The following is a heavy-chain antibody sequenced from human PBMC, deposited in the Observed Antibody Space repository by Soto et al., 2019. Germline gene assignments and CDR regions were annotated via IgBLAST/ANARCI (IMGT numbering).Heavy chain of an antibody. D-gene: IGHD1-26*01. Sequence: EVQLVESGGGLVQPGGSLKLSCAASGFTFSGSAMHWVRQASGKGLEWVGRIRSKANSYATAYAASVKGRFTISRDDSKNTAYLQMNSLKTEDTAVYYCMFLGAMDTTFDYWGQGTLVTVSS. V-gene: IGHV3-73*02. CDR2: IRSKANSYAT. J-gene: IGHJ4*02. CDR3: MFLGAMDTTFDY. CDR1: GFTFSGSA.